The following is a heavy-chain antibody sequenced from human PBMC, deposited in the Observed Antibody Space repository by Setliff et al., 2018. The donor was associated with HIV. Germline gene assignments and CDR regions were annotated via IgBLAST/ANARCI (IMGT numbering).Heavy chain of an antibody. Sequence: LRLSCAASGFTFDDYGMHWVRQAPGKGLEWVSFVSWDGGTTYYADSVKGRFTISRHNTKNSLHLQMNSLRAEDTALYYCAKDWKVWFGELSQDYYYGMDVWGQGTTVTVS. J-gene: IGHJ6*02. CDR1: GFTFDDYG. CDR2: VSWDGGTT. CDR3: AKDWKVWFGELSQDYYYGMDV. D-gene: IGHD3-10*01. V-gene: IGHV3-43D*04.